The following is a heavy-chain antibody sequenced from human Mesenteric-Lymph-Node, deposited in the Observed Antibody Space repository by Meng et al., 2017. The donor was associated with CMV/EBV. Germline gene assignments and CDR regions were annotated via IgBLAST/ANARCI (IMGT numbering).Heavy chain of an antibody. D-gene: IGHD7-27*01. CDR2: IYYSGST. CDR3: ARGPSNWGLRIDY. V-gene: IGHV4-61*01. CDR1: GGYVSSGSYY. J-gene: IGHJ4*02. Sequence: VGGGYVSSGSYYWSWMRQPTGKRLEWIGFIYYSGSTNYNPSLKSRVTISVDTSKNQFSLKLSSVTAADTAVYYWARGPSNWGLRIDYWGQGTLVTVSS.